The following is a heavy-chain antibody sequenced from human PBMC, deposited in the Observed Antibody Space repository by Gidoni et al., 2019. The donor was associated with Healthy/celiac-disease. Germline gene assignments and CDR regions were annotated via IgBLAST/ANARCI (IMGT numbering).Heavy chain of an antibody. CDR2: IYYSGST. J-gene: IGHJ2*01. CDR3: ARDSAVAGTRSYWYFDL. Sequence: QPPGKGLEWIGYIYYSGSTNYNPSLKSRVTISVDTSKNQFSLKLSSVTAADTAVDYCARDSAVAGTRSYWYFDLWGRGTLVTVSS. V-gene: IGHV4-59*01. D-gene: IGHD6-19*01.